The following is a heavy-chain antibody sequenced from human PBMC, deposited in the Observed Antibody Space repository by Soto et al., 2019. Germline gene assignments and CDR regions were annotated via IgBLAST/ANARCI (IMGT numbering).Heavy chain of an antibody. Sequence: QVQVVESGGGVVQPVRSLRLSCAASGFTFSRYAIHWVRQAPGKGLEWVAVISRDGTNKYYVDSVKGRFTISRDNSRNTLYLQMNSLRHEDAAVYYCARSRSGAVADSFDFWGQVTLVTVSS. CDR1: GFTFSRYA. D-gene: IGHD3-10*01. J-gene: IGHJ4*02. CDR2: ISRDGTNK. CDR3: ARSRSGAVADSFDF. V-gene: IGHV3-30*04.